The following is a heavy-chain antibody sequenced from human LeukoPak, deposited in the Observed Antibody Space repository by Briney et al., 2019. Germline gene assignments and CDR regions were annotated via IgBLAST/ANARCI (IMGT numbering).Heavy chain of an antibody. CDR1: GFTFRPYA. D-gene: IGHD4-17*01. V-gene: IGHV3-64*01. J-gene: IGHJ5*02. CDR2: ISSDGSST. Sequence: PGGSLRLSCEASGFTFRPYAMHWVRQAPGKGLEYVSGISSDGSSTYYANSVKGRFTVSRDNAKNTLYLQMNSLRADDTAIYYCTKDPNGDYIGAFDPWGQGTLVTVSS. CDR3: TKDPNGDYIGAFDP.